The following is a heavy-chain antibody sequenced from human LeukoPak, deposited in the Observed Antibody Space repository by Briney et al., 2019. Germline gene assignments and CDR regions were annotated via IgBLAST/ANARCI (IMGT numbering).Heavy chain of an antibody. Sequence: PSGTLSLTCAVSGGSISSSNWWSWVRQPPGKGLEWIGEIYHSGSTNYNPSLKSRVTISVDTSKNQFSLKLSSVTAADTAVYYCARVSNSGYNSRGAFDIWGQGTMVTVSS. CDR1: GGSISSSNW. V-gene: IGHV4-4*02. J-gene: IGHJ3*02. D-gene: IGHD3-22*01. CDR3: ARVSNSGYNSRGAFDI. CDR2: IYHSGST.